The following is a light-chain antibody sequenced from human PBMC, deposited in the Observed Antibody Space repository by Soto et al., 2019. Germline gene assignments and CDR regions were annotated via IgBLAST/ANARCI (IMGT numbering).Light chain of an antibody. Sequence: EIVIAHNTGTLAFSPVERATLSCRSSQCGSSNLAWYPQKPGQAPRLLIYGASTRATGIPARFSGSGSGTEFTLTISSLQSEDFAVYYCQQYNNWPPKTFGQGTKVDIK. V-gene: IGKV3-15*01. J-gene: IGKJ1*01. CDR3: QQYNNWPPKT. CDR2: GAS. CDR1: QCGSSN.